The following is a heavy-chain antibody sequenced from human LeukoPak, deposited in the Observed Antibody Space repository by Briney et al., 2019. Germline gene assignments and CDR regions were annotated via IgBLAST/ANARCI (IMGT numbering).Heavy chain of an antibody. Sequence: PGGSLRLSCAASGFTFSSYGMHWVRQAPGKGPEWVAFIRYDGSNKYYADSVKGRFTISRDNSKNTLYLQMNSLRAEDTAVYYCAKETTVKYYYYGMDVWGQGTTVTVSS. CDR2: IRYDGSNK. J-gene: IGHJ6*02. CDR1: GFTFSSYG. D-gene: IGHD4-17*01. CDR3: AKETTVKYYYYGMDV. V-gene: IGHV3-30*02.